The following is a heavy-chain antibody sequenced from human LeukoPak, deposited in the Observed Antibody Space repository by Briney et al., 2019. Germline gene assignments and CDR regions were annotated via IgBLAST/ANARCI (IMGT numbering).Heavy chain of an antibody. D-gene: IGHD6-19*01. V-gene: IGHV3-21*01. CDR3: AREGRQWLAEAFDI. CDR2: ISSSSSYI. CDR1: GFTFSSYS. Sequence: GGSLRLSCAASGFTFSSYSMNWVRQAPGKGLEWVSSISSSSSYIYYADSVKGRFTISRDNAKNSLYLQMNSLRAEDTALYYCAREGRQWLAEAFDIWGLGTMVTVSS. J-gene: IGHJ3*02.